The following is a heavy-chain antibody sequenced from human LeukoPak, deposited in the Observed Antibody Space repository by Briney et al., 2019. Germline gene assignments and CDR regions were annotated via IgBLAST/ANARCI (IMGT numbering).Heavy chain of an antibody. CDR1: GFTFSSYA. J-gene: IGHJ3*02. V-gene: IGHV3-23*01. Sequence: PGTSLRLSCAASGFTFSSYAMSWVRQAPGKGLEWVSAISGSGGSTYYADSVKGRFTISRDNSKNTLYLQMNSLRAEDTAVYYCAKDLRITMIVVVITEDAFDIWGQGTMVTVSS. D-gene: IGHD3-22*01. CDR3: AKDLRITMIVVVITEDAFDI. CDR2: ISGSGGST.